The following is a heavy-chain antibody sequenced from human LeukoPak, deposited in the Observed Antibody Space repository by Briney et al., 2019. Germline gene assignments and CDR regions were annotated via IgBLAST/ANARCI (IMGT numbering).Heavy chain of an antibody. D-gene: IGHD6-19*01. CDR3: ARGGESYSSGWYSPWGAGPRREEGFDY. J-gene: IGHJ4*02. Sequence: ASVKVSCKASGYTFTGYYLHWVRQAPGQGLEWMGWIIPNSGGTNYAQKFQGRVTITADESTSTAYMELSSLRSEDAAVYYCARGGESYSSGWYSPWGAGPRREEGFDYWGQGTLVTVSS. CDR1: GYTFTGYY. CDR2: IIPNSGGT. V-gene: IGHV1-2*02.